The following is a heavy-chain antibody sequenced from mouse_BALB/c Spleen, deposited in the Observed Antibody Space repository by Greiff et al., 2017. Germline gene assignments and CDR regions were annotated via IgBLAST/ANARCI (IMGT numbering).Heavy chain of an antibody. J-gene: IGHJ1*01. D-gene: IGHD3-1*01. CDR2: INPSTGYT. Sequence: QVQLQQSGAELAKPGASVKMSCKASGYTFTSYWMHWVKQRPGQGLEWIGYINPSTGYTEYNQKFKDKAILTVDKSSSTAYMQLSSLTSEDSAVYYCARSGQLGLHWYFDVWGAGTTVTVSS. V-gene: IGHV1-7*01. CDR3: ARSGQLGLHWYFDV. CDR1: GYTFTSYW.